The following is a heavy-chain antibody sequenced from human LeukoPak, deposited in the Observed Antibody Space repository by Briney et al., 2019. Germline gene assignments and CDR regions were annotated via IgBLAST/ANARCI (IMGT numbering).Heavy chain of an antibody. CDR3: ARGIVPNWFDP. D-gene: IGHD1-26*01. CDR1: GGSISSYY. Sequence: SETLSLTCTVSGGSISSYYRSWIRQPPGKGLEWIGYIYYSGSTNYNPSLKSRVTISVDTSKNQFSLKLSSVTAADTAVYYCARGIVPNWFDPWGQGTLVTVSS. V-gene: IGHV4-59*01. CDR2: IYYSGST. J-gene: IGHJ5*02.